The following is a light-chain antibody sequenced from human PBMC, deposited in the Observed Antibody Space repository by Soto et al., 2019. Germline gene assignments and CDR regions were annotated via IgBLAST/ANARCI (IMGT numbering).Light chain of an antibody. V-gene: IGKV3-20*01. J-gene: IGKJ1*01. Sequence: PGERVTLSCRASQSVSSSYLTWYQQKPGQAPRPLIYGASTRATSIPARFSGSGSGTDFTLTISGLEPEDFAVYYCQQYGDSPRTFGQGTKVDIK. CDR3: QQYGDSPRT. CDR1: QSVSSSY. CDR2: GAS.